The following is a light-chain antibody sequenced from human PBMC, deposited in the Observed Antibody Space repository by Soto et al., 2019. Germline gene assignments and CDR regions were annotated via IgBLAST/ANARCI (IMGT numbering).Light chain of an antibody. J-gene: IGKJ4*01. CDR3: QQYSDCPRVT. Sequence: EIVMTQSPATLSVSPGEIATLSCRASQRVGSYLAWYQQKPGQAPRLLIYGASTRATDIPARFGGSGSGTEFTLTINSLQSEDFAVYSRQQYSDCPRVTFGGGTRVEIK. CDR1: QRVGSY. CDR2: GAS. V-gene: IGKV3-15*01.